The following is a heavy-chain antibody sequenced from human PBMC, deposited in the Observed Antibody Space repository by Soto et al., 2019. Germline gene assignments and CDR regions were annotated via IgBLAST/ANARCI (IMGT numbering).Heavy chain of an antibody. CDR2: TSHDGSNK. Sequence: GGSLRLSCAASGFTLRSYAMHWVRQAPGKGPEWVAVTSHDGSNKYYADSVKGRFTLSRDNSKNTLYLQMNSLRAEDTAVYYCASEQLAVLRGVLDYWGQGTLVTVSS. CDR1: GFTLRSYA. J-gene: IGHJ4*02. D-gene: IGHD1-1*01. V-gene: IGHV3-30-3*01. CDR3: ASEQLAVLRGVLDY.